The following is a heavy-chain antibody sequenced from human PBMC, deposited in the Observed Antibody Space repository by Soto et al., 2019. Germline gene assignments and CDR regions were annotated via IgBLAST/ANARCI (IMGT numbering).Heavy chain of an antibody. CDR2: INHSGRT. Sequence: SETLSLTCAVYGGSFSGYYWSWIRQPPGRGLEWIGEINHSGRTDYNPSLKSRVTISVDTSKNHFSLKLSSVTPADTAVYYCARARFCTSTSCYHYFDFWGQGTLVTVSS. CDR1: GGSFSGYY. J-gene: IGHJ4*02. D-gene: IGHD2-2*01. CDR3: ARARFCTSTSCYHYFDF. V-gene: IGHV4-34*01.